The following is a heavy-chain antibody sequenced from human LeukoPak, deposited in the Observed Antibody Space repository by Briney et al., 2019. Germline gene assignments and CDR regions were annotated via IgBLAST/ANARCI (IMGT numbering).Heavy chain of an antibody. Sequence: GSLRLSCAASGFTFNSYGMHWVRQAPGKGLEWIGYIFHRGGTSYNPSLKSRVTISVDTSKNQFSLKLSSVTAADTAVYYCARARIVGATVGFDPWGQGTLVTVSS. D-gene: IGHD1-26*01. CDR2: IFHRGGT. V-gene: IGHV4-59*01. CDR1: GFTFNSYG. J-gene: IGHJ5*02. CDR3: ARARIVGATVGFDP.